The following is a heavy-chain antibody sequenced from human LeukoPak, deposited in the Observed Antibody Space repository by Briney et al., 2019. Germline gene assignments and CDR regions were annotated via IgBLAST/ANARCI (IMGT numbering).Heavy chain of an antibody. CDR3: ASLTYYYGSGSHLYYYYMDV. Sequence: GSSVKVSCKASGGTFSSYAISWVRQAPGQGLEWMGGIIPIFGTANYAQKFQGRVTITADKSTSTAYMELSSLRSEDTAVYYCASLTYYYGSGSHLYYYYMDVWGKGTTVTVSS. V-gene: IGHV1-69*06. CDR1: GGTFSSYA. CDR2: IIPIFGTA. J-gene: IGHJ6*03. D-gene: IGHD3-10*01.